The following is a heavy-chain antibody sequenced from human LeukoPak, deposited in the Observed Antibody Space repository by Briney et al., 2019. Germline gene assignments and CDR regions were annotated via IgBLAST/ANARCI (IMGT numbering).Heavy chain of an antibody. CDR2: INHSGST. D-gene: IGHD3-3*01. CDR3: ARGGDDFWSGPNAFDI. V-gene: IGHV4-34*01. CDR1: GGSFSGYY. Sequence: SETLSLTCAVYGGSFSGYYWSWIRQPPGKGLEWIGEINHSGSTNYDPSLKSRVTISVDTSKNQFSLKLSSVTAADTAVYYCARGGDDFWSGPNAFDIWGQGTMVTVSS. J-gene: IGHJ3*02.